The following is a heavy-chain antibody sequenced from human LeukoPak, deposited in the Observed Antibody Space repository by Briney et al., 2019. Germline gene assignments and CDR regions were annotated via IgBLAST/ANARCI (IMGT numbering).Heavy chain of an antibody. J-gene: IGHJ3*01. D-gene: IGHD2-8*02. CDR3: ARKGFVESTGWRGAFDV. Sequence: PSETLSLTCAVYGGSFSGYYWSWIRQPPGKGLEWIGEINHIGRTNYNPSLKSGVTISVDTSKNQFSLKLSSVTAANTAVYYCARKGFVESTGWRGAFDVWGQGTMVTVSS. V-gene: IGHV4-34*01. CDR2: INHIGRT. CDR1: GGSFSGYY.